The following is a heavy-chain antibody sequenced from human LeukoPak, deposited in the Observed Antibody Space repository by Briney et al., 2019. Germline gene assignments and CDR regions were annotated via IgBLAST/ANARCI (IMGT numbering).Heavy chain of an antibody. J-gene: IGHJ4*02. CDR1: GFTFSSYE. CDR3: ARDRRGYSGYALKYYFDY. D-gene: IGHD5-12*01. CDR2: ISSSGSTI. V-gene: IGHV3-48*03. Sequence: GGSLRLSCAASGFTFSSYEMNWVRQAPGKGLEWVSYISSSGSTIYYADSVKGRFTISRDNAKNSLYLQMNSLRAEDTAVYYCARDRRGYSGYALKYYFDYWGQGTLVTVSS.